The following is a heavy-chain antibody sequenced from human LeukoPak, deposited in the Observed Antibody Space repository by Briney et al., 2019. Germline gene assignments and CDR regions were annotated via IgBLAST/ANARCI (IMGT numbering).Heavy chain of an antibody. CDR1: GYSFTGYY. CDR3: ARKLENLVCFDL. V-gene: IGHV1-2*02. CDR2: INPNSGGT. J-gene: IGHJ2*01. D-gene: IGHD1-1*01. Sequence: ASVKVSCKASGYSFTGYYVHWVRQAPGQGLEWMGWINPNSGGTDYVQKFQGRVTLTRDTAISTAYMELSRLRSDDTAVYYCARKLENLVCFDLWGRGTQVTVSS.